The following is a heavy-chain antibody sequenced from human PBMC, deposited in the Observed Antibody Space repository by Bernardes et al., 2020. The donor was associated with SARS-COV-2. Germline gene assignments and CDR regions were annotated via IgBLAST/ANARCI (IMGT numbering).Heavy chain of an antibody. CDR3: ARGPSGGYGRFEY. CDR2: INSDESTT. CDR1: GFTFSSYW. V-gene: IGHV3-74*01. J-gene: IGHJ4*02. Sequence: VWSLILSCAASGFTFSSYWMHWVRQAPGKGLVWVSRINSDESTTTYADSVKGRFTISRDNAKNTLYLQMNSLRAEDTAVYYCARGPSGGYGRFEYWGQGTLVTVSS. D-gene: IGHD5-12*01.